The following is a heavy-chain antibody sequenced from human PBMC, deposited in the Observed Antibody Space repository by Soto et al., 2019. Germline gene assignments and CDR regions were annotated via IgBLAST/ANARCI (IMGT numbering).Heavy chain of an antibody. D-gene: IGHD6-6*01. Sequence: PSETLSLTCTVSGGSISSYYWSWIRQPPGKGLEWIGYIYYSGSTNYNPSLKSRVTISVDTSKNQFSLKLSSVTAADTAVYYCARLLKAARPYYYYYYRAVGGKGTTVTVSS. J-gene: IGHJ6*03. CDR2: IYYSGST. V-gene: IGHV4-59*01. CDR1: GGSISSYY. CDR3: ARLLKAARPYYYYYYRAV.